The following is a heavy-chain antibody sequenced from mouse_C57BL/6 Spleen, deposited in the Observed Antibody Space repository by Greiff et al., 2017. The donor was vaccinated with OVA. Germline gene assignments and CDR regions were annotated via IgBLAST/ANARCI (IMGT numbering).Heavy chain of an antibody. Sequence: EVQLQQSGPELVKPGASVKISCKASGYTFTDYYMNWVKQSPGKSLEWIGDINPNNGGTSYNQKFKGKATLTVDKSSSTAYMELRSLTSEDSAVYYCARGAYDYDVGIYFDYWGQGTTLTVSS. CDR2: INPNNGGT. CDR1: GYTFTDYY. CDR3: ARGAYDYDVGIYFDY. D-gene: IGHD2-4*01. J-gene: IGHJ2*01. V-gene: IGHV1-26*01.